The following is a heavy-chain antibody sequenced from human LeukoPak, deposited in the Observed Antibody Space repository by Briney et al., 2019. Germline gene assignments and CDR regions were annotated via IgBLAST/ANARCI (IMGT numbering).Heavy chain of an antibody. Sequence: SSETLPLTCAVYGGSFNVNYWSWIRQPPGRGLEWIGEINLSGSTRYTPSLKSRITISVDTSKNQFSLKLTSVTAADTAVYYCAVHGYNSHGLFDSWAQGTLVTVSS. CDR1: GGSFNVNY. CDR3: AVHGYNSHGLFDS. D-gene: IGHD5-12*01. CDR2: INLSGST. J-gene: IGHJ4*02. V-gene: IGHV4-34*01.